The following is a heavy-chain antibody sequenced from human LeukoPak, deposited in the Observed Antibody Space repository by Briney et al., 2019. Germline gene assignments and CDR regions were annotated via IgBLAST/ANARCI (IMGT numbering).Heavy chain of an antibody. J-gene: IGHJ4*02. CDR2: VKSDGSTT. V-gene: IGHV3-74*01. D-gene: IGHD2/OR15-2a*01. CDR3: ARAFSGPDS. Sequence: GGSLRLSCAASGFTFSAHWMDWVRHAPGKGLVWVSRVKSDGSTTVYADSVKGRFTISRDNVKNTVYLQMSSLRVEDTGVYYCARAFSGPDSWGQGTLVTVSS. CDR1: GFTFSAHW.